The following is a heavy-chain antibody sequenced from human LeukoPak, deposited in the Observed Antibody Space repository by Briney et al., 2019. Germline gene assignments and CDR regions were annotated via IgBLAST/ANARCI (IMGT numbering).Heavy chain of an antibody. Sequence: SETLSLTCAVYGGSFSDYYWRWIRQPPGKGLEWIGEINHSGSTNYNPSLKSRVTISVDTSKNQFSLKLISVTAADTALYYCAYSSGYQQHWGQGTLVTVSS. D-gene: IGHD3-22*01. CDR3: AYSSGYQQH. CDR1: GGSFSDYY. CDR2: INHSGST. V-gene: IGHV4-34*01. J-gene: IGHJ1*01.